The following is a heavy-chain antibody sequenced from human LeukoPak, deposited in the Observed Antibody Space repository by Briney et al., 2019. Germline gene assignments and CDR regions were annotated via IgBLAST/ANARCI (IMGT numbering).Heavy chain of an antibody. J-gene: IGHJ4*02. CDR1: GFTFSNYW. Sequence: GGSLRLSCAASGFTFSNYWMNWVRQAPGKGLEWVANIKQDGSEKYYVDSVKGRFTISRDNSKNTLYLQMNSLRAEDTAVYYCAKVYRSYYYGSGSYTKPFFDYWGQGTLVTVSS. D-gene: IGHD3-10*01. CDR2: IKQDGSEK. CDR3: AKVYRSYYYGSGSYTKPFFDY. V-gene: IGHV3-7*03.